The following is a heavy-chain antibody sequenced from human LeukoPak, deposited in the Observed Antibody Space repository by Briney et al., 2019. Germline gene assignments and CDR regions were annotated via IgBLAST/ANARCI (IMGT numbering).Heavy chain of an antibody. CDR1: GGSISSYY. Sequence: SETLSLTCTVPGGSISSYYWSWIRQPPGKGLEWIGYIYYSGSTNYNPSLKSRVTISVDTSKNQFSLKLSSVTAADTAVYYCAREDDSSGYYPWGQGTLVTVSS. D-gene: IGHD3-22*01. J-gene: IGHJ5*02. CDR3: AREDDSSGYYP. CDR2: IYYSGST. V-gene: IGHV4-59*01.